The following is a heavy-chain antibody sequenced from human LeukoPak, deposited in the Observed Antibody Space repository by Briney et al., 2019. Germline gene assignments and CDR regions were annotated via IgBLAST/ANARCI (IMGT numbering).Heavy chain of an antibody. V-gene: IGHV3-74*01. D-gene: IGHD1-14*01. J-gene: IGHJ2*01. CDR2: INSDGSGT. CDR3: ARPLEGTGGNWYFDL. CDR1: GFTFSSYQ. Sequence: PGGSLRLSCAGSGFTFSSYQMHWARQAPGEGLVWVSRINSDGSGTAYADSVKGRFTISRDNAKNTLYLQMNTLRAEDTAVYYCARPLEGTGGNWYFDLWGRGTLVTVSS.